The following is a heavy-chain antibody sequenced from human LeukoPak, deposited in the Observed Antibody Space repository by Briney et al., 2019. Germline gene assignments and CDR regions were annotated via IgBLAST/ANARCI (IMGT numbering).Heavy chain of an antibody. Sequence: PGGSLRLSCAASGFPFSSYSMTWVRQAPGKGLEWVANIKPDGTTKFYVDSVKGRFTISRDNALNSLYLQMNSLRAEDTAIYYCARYFGDPQGMDVWGQGTTVTVSS. CDR1: GFPFSSYS. V-gene: IGHV3-7*03. D-gene: IGHD3-10*01. CDR3: ARYFGDPQGMDV. CDR2: IKPDGTTK. J-gene: IGHJ6*02.